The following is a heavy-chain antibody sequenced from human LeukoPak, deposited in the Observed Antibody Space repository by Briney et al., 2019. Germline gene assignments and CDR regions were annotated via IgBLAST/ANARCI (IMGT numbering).Heavy chain of an antibody. CDR1: GFTFSSYW. J-gene: IGHJ3*02. CDR2: IKQDGSEK. Sequence: GGSLRLSCAASGFTFSSYWMSWVRQAPGKGLEWVANIKQDGSEKYYVDSVKGRFTISRDNAKNSLYLQMNSLRAEDTAVYYCARDRSVVVPAASYDAFDIWGQGTMVTVSS. V-gene: IGHV3-7*01. CDR3: ARDRSVVVPAASYDAFDI. D-gene: IGHD2-2*01.